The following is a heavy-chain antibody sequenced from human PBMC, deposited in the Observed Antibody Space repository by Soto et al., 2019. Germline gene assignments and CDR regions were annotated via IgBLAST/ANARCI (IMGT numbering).Heavy chain of an antibody. CDR3: ARGGDILTGYYRFDY. Sequence: EVQLVESGGGLVKPGGSLRLSCAASGFTFSNAWMSWVRQAPGKGLEWVGRIKSKTDGGTTDYAAPVKGRFTISRDNAKNSLYLQMNSLRAEDTAVYYCARGGDILTGYYRFDYWGQGTLVTVSS. V-gene: IGHV3-15*01. CDR1: GFTFSNAW. D-gene: IGHD3-9*01. J-gene: IGHJ4*02. CDR2: IKSKTDGGTT.